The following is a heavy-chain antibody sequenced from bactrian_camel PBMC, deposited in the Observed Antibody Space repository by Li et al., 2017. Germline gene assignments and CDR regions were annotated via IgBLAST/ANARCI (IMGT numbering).Heavy chain of an antibody. J-gene: IGHJ7*01. CDR1: GFPHWPTC. CDR2: VDVDGAT. V-gene: IGHV3S53*01. D-gene: IGHD4*01. Sequence: HVQLVESGGGSVQAGETLRLSCGVSGFPHWPTCAAWFRQIPGNEREGVATVDVDGATLYADSVKGRFTISLDNAENTLYLQMNSLKTEDTAVYYCAADRGAPGGDSMDYWGKGTQVTVS.